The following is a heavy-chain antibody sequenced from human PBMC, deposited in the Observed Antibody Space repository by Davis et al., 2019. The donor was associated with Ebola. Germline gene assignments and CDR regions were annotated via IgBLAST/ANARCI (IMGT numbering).Heavy chain of an antibody. CDR2: IIPIFGTA. J-gene: IGHJ6*02. CDR3: ARKNAMDV. V-gene: IGHV1-69*05. Sequence: SVTVSCKASGGTFISYAISWVRQAPGQGLEWMGGIIPIFGTANYAQKFQGRVTMTRDTSISTAYMELSSLTSEDTAVYYCARKNAMDVWGQGTTVTVSS. CDR1: GGTFISYA.